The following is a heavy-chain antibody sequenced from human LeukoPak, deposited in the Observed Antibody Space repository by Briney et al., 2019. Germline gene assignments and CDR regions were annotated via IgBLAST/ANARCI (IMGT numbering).Heavy chain of an antibody. CDR3: ARRESGSYYPGFDP. CDR1: GFTFSSYA. CDR2: ISYDGSNK. V-gene: IGHV3-30*03. Sequence: GGSLRLSCAASGFTFSSYAMHWVRQAPGKGLEWVTVISYDGSNKYYADSVKGRFTISRDNSHNTLSLQMNSLRADDTAVYYFARRESGSYYPGFDPWGQGTLVTISS. J-gene: IGHJ5*02. D-gene: IGHD1-26*01.